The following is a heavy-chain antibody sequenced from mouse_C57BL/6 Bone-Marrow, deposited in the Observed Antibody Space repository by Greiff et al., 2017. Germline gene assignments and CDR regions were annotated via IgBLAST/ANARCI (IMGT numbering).Heavy chain of an antibody. J-gene: IGHJ4*01. Sequence: QVQLQQPGTELVKPGASVKLSCKASGYTFTSYWMHWVKQRPGQGLEWIGNINPSNGGTNYNEKFKSKATLTVDKSSNTAYMQLSSLTSEDSAVYYCARELRRKFGAMDFWGQGTSVTVSS. CDR2: INPSNGGT. V-gene: IGHV1-53*01. D-gene: IGHD2-4*01. CDR3: ARELRRKFGAMDF. CDR1: GYTFTSYW.